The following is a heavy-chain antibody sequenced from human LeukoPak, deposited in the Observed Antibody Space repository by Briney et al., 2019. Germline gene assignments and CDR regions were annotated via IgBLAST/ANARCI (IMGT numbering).Heavy chain of an antibody. Sequence: GGSLRLSCAASGFTFSRHAMYWVRQAPGKGLEWLAFISYDGSNRYYGDSAKGRFTISRDNSKNTLYLQVNSLRPEDTAVYFCARDFMSWSMDYWGQGTLVTVSS. CDR3: ARDFMSWSMDY. D-gene: IGHD2/OR15-2a*01. CDR2: ISYDGSNR. J-gene: IGHJ4*02. CDR1: GFTFSRHA. V-gene: IGHV3-30-3*01.